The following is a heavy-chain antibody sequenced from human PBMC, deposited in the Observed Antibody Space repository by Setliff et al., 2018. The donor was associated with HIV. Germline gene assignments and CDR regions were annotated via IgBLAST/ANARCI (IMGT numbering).Heavy chain of an antibody. Sequence: PSETLSLTCSVSWESKINHDWGWIRQSPGRGLEWIGSMFRGGGRQFQPSLASRVSISGATSKNQFSLKLSSVTAADTAVYYCARYTIFGVVIPYWYFDLWGRGTLVTVSS. V-gene: IGHV4-59*08. CDR1: WESKINHD. CDR2: MFRGGGR. J-gene: IGHJ2*01. CDR3: ARYTIFGVVIPYWYFDL. D-gene: IGHD3-3*01.